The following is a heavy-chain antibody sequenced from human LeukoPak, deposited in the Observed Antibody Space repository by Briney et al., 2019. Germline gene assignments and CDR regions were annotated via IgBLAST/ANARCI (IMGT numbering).Heavy chain of an antibody. D-gene: IGHD3-16*02. Sequence: SETLSLTCTVSGGSIGTYYWSWVRQSPGKGLEWIGYIYVTGNRYNPYLQSRVTISVDTSRNQFFLKMRSVTAADTAVYYCARHIGGGIEDMDVWSKGTKVTVSS. CDR3: ARHIGGGIEDMDV. V-gene: IGHV4-59*08. CDR2: IYVTGN. J-gene: IGHJ6*03. CDR1: GGSIGTYY.